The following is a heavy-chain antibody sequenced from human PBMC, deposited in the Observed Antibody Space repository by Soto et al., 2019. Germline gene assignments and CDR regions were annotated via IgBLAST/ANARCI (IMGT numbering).Heavy chain of an antibody. J-gene: IGHJ4*02. D-gene: IGHD1-26*01. CDR3: AKARGGFSWPHFAY. CDR1: GFTFSSYA. V-gene: IGHV3-23*01. Sequence: EVQLLESGGGLVQPGGSLRLSCAASGFTFSSYAMSWVRQAPGKGLEWVSAISGSGGSTYYADSVKGRFTISRDNSKNALYLQMSSLRAEDTAVYYCAKARGGFSWPHFAYWGQGTLVTVSS. CDR2: ISGSGGST.